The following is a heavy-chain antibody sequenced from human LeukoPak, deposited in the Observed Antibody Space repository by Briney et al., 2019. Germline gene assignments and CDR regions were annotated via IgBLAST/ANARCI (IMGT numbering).Heavy chain of an antibody. V-gene: IGHV3-66*01. CDR1: GFTVSNNY. CDR2: IYSGGIT. Sequence: GGSLRLSCAASGFTVSNNYMSWVRQAPGKGLECISVIYSGGITYYADSVRGRFTISRDYSKNTLYLQMNSLRAEDTAVYYCAAGGEAAPGNYFDYWGQGTLVTVSS. J-gene: IGHJ4*02. CDR3: AAGGEAAPGNYFDY. D-gene: IGHD6-13*01.